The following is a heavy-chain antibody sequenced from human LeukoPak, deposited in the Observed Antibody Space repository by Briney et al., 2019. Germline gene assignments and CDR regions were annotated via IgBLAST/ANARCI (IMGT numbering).Heavy chain of an antibody. V-gene: IGHV4-34*01. Sequence: RPSETLSLTCAVYGGSFSGYYWSWIRQPPGKGLEWIGEINHSGSTNYNPSLKSRVTISVDTSKNQFSLKLSSVTAADTAVYYCARQANHWGQGTLVTVSS. CDR2: INHSGST. J-gene: IGHJ4*02. CDR1: GGSFSGYY. CDR3: ARQANH.